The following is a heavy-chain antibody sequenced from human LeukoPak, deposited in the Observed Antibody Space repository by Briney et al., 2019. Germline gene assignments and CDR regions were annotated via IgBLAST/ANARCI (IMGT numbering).Heavy chain of an antibody. J-gene: IGHJ4*02. CDR2: IYSGGST. V-gene: IGHV3-53*01. CDR1: GFTVSSNY. D-gene: IGHD6-19*01. CDR3: AKGIYSSGWYYFDY. Sequence: TGGSLRLSCAASGFTVSSNYMSWVRQAPGKGLEWVSVIYSGGSTYYADSVKGRFTISRDNSKNTLYLQMNSLRAEDTAVYYCAKGIYSSGWYYFDYWGQGTLVTVSS.